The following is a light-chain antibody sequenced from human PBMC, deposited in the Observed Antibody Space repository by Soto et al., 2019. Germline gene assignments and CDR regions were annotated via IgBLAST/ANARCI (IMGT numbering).Light chain of an antibody. CDR3: QQYESTPPT. J-gene: IGKJ2*01. Sequence: DIVMTQSPDSLAVSLGERATNNCKYSQSVLYSSNNKNYLAWYQQRPGQPPKLLIYWASTRESGVPDRFSGSGSGTDFTLTITSLQAEDVAVYYCQQYESTPPTFGQGTKLEIK. V-gene: IGKV4-1*01. CDR1: QSVLYSSNNKNY. CDR2: WAS.